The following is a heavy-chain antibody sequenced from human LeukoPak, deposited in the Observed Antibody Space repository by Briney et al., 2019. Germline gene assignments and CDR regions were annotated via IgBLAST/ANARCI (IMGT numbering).Heavy chain of an antibody. CDR3: ARQDSSAAGFDP. Sequence: ASVKVSCKASGGTFSSYAISWVRQAPGQGLEWMGRIIPILGIANYAQKFQGRVTITADKSTSTAYMELSSLRSEDTAVYYCARQDSSAAGFDPWGQGTLVTVSS. V-gene: IGHV1-69*04. D-gene: IGHD6-25*01. CDR1: GGTFSSYA. J-gene: IGHJ5*02. CDR2: IIPILGIA.